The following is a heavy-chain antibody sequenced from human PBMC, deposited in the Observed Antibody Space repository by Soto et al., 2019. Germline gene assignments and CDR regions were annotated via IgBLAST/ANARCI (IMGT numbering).Heavy chain of an antibody. V-gene: IGHV3-23*01. CDR1: GFTFSSYA. CDR3: AKERGYIVVVPAAIRSLGMDV. J-gene: IGHJ6*02. Sequence: GGSLRLSCAASGFTFSSYAMSWVHQAPGKGLEWVSAISGSGGSTYYADSVKGRFTISRDNSKNTLYLQMNSLRAEDTAVYYCAKERGYIVVVPAAIRSLGMDVWGQGTTVTVSS. D-gene: IGHD2-2*02. CDR2: ISGSGGST.